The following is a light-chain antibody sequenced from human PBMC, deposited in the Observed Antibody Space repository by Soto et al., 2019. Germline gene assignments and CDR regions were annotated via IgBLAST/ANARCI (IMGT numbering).Light chain of an antibody. CDR2: EVT. Sequence: QSVLTQPASVYGSPGQSITISCTGTSSDVGSYNLVSWYQQHPGKAPKLMIYEVTKRPSGVSNRFSGSKSGNTASLTISGLQAEDEADYYCCSYAGSSTFLYVFGTGTKATVL. CDR3: CSYAGSSTFLYV. CDR1: SSDVGSYNL. V-gene: IGLV2-23*02. J-gene: IGLJ1*01.